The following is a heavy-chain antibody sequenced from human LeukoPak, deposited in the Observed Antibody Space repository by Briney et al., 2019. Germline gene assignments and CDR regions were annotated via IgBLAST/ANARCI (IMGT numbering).Heavy chain of an antibody. CDR2: IYHNGST. CDR3: ARAEYYYGSGSYDS. CDR1: GGSLSSGGYS. J-gene: IGHJ4*02. D-gene: IGHD3-10*01. V-gene: IGHV4-30-4*07. Sequence: SQTLSLTCAVSGGSLSSGGYSWSWIRQPPGKGLEWIGYIYHNGSTYYNPSLKSRVTISEDTSKNQFSLKLSSVTAADTAVYYCARAEYYYGSGSYDSWGQGTLVTVSS.